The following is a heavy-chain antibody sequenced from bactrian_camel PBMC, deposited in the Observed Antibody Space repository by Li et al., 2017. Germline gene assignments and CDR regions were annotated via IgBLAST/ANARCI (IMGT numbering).Heavy chain of an antibody. CDR3: TKRLIEGSWWDLSD. V-gene: IGHV3S60*01. D-gene: IGHD2*01. CDR2: VAADGTT. CDR1: TFTIDESV. Sequence: HVQLVESGGGSVQAGGSLRLSCIASTFTIDESVMTWFRQAPGNECELISTVAADGTTWYADSVKGRFTISRDNAKNMLYPQLNSLKSEDSAMYYCTKRLIEGSWWDLSDWGQGTQVTVS. J-gene: IGHJ4*01.